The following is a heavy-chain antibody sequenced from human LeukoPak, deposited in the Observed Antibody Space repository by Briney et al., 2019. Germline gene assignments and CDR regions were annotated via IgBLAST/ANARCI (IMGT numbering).Heavy chain of an antibody. CDR2: ISSSTYI. Sequence: GGSLRLFCAASGFTLSSYSMNWVRQAPGKGLEWVSSISSSTYIYYADSVKGRFTISRDNAKNSLYLQMNSLRAEDTAVYYCARDNGGDTDYWGQGTTVTVSS. J-gene: IGHJ4*03. D-gene: IGHD4-23*01. CDR1: GFTLSSYS. V-gene: IGHV3-21*01. CDR3: ARDNGGDTDY.